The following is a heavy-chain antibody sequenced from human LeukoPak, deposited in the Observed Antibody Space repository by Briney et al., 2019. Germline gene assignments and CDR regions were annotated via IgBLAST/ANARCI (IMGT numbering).Heavy chain of an antibody. J-gene: IGHJ4*02. CDR3: ARVLHYGSGSYYDY. V-gene: IGHV3-53*01. D-gene: IGHD3-10*01. CDR2: IYSVSST. Sequence: GGSLRLSCAASGFTVGINYMSWVRHAPGKGLEWVTSIYSVSSTYYADSVKGRFTISRDNAKNSLYLQMNSLRAEDTAVYYCARVLHYGSGSYYDYWGQGTLVTVSS. CDR1: GFTVGINY.